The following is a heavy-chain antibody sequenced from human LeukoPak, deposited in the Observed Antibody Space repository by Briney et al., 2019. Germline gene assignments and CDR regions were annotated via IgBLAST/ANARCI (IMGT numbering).Heavy chain of an antibody. CDR1: GFTFSSYA. CDR2: ISGSGSYT. CDR3: ASVNSSWFDY. J-gene: IGHJ4*02. V-gene: IGHV3-21*01. Sequence: GGSLRLSCAASGFTFSSYAMSWVRQAPGKGLEWVSAISGSGSYTYYGDSVKGRFTISRDNAKNSLYLQMNSLRAEDTAVYYCASVNSSWFDYWGQGTLVTVSS. D-gene: IGHD6-13*01.